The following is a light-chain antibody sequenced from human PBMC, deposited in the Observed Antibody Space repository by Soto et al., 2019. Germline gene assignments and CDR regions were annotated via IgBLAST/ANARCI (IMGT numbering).Light chain of an antibody. CDR1: NSDVGSYNL. CDR2: EVT. J-gene: IGLJ1*01. V-gene: IGLV2-23*02. CDR3: SSYACSSYV. Sequence: QSVLTQPASVSGSPGQSITISCTGTNSDVGSYNLVSWFQQHPGKAPKLMIYEVTKRPSGVSDRFSGSKSGKTASLTISGLPDEDEADYHGSSYACSSYVFGTGTKLTVL.